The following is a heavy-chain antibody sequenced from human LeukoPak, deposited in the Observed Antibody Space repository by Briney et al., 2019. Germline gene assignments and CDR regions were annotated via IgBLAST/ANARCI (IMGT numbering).Heavy chain of an antibody. Sequence: PGGSLRLSCAPSGFTFSTYVMSWVREAPGKGLEWVSAISGSGGSTYYADSVKGRFTISRDNSKNTLYLQMNSLGADDTAVYYCAKGNWRYFDYWGQGTLVTVSS. CDR2: ISGSGGST. CDR1: GFTFSTYV. J-gene: IGHJ4*02. CDR3: AKGNWRYFDY. D-gene: IGHD1-1*01. V-gene: IGHV3-23*01.